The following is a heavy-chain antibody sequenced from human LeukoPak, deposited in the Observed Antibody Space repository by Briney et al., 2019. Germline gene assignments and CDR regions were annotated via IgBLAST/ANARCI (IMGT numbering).Heavy chain of an antibody. Sequence: ASVKVSCKASGYTFTSYGISWVRQAPGQGLEWMGWISAYNGNTNYAQKLQGRVTMTTDTSTSTAYMELRGLRSDDTAVYYCAREEVPAAIPYYYYGMDVWGQGTTVTVSS. CDR3: AREEVPAAIPYYYYGMDV. J-gene: IGHJ6*02. V-gene: IGHV1-18*01. CDR1: GYTFTSYG. D-gene: IGHD2-2*02. CDR2: ISAYNGNT.